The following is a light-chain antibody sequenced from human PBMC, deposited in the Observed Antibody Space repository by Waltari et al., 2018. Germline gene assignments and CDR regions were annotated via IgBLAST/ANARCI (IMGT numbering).Light chain of an antibody. Sequence: QSALTTPVSVSGSPGESTTTSCTGTSSSNGSYKVVSWYQQHPEKPPKLIVYVVFKRPAGVSNRFAGSRSGNTSSLTISVLQADDDADYHCCSYASNSRDVFGTGTKVTVL. J-gene: IGLJ1*01. CDR3: CSYASNSRDV. CDR2: VVF. V-gene: IGLV2-23*02. CDR1: SSSNGSYKV.